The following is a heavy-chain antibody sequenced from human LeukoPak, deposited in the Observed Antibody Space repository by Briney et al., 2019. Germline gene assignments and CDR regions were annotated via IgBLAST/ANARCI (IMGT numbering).Heavy chain of an antibody. Sequence: PGGSLRLSCSGSGFTFSNYAIHWVRQAPGKGPEYVSVINSSGDKTYYADSVKGRFTISRDNSKNTLYLQMSSLRAEDTAVYYCVKSDGKFRQRGAFDYRGQGTLVTVSS. J-gene: IGHJ4*02. CDR3: VKSDGKFRQRGAFDY. CDR1: GFTFSNYA. V-gene: IGHV3-64D*06. CDR2: INSSGDKT. D-gene: IGHD1-26*01.